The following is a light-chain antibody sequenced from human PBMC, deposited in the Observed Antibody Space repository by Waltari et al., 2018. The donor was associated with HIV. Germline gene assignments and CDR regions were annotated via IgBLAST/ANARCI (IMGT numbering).Light chain of an antibody. CDR3: QRYNNWPLTWP. Sequence: DTVMPQSPATLSLSEGERATLSCRASQSVSRNLAWYQQKAGQAPRFLLYGASTRATGIPVRFSVSEYGIDYNLTISSLQSEDFAICDCQRYNNWPLTWPFGPGTTVDIK. CDR1: QSVSRN. V-gene: IGKV3-15*01. CDR2: GAS. J-gene: IGKJ1*01.